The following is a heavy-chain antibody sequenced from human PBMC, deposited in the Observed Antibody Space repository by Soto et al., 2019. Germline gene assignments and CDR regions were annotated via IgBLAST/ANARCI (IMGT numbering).Heavy chain of an antibody. J-gene: IGHJ4*02. V-gene: IGHV3-30*04. CDR3: GREQDSCGYYYRALDY. CDR1: GFTFSRSA. Sequence: QVQLVESGGGVVQPGRSLRLSCAASGFTFSRSAIHWVRQAPGKGLEWVAVISADGSNEYYTDSVKGRFTISRDNSKNTRYLQMNSLRDDDTGVYYCGREQDSCGYYYRALDYWGQGTLVTVSS. D-gene: IGHD3-22*01. CDR2: ISADGSNE.